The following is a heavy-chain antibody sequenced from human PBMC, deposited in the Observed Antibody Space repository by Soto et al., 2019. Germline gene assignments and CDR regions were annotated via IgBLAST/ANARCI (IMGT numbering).Heavy chain of an antibody. CDR1: GGSVSSSSYY. V-gene: IGHV4-39*07. Sequence: SETLSLTCTVSGGSVSSSSYYWGWVRQPPGKGLEWIGCVYYSGSTYYNPSLKSRVTISVDTSKIQFSLKLSSVTAADPAVYYCARDRRSYYYGAGSEYYYYYGMDVWGQGTTVTVSS. CDR2: VYYSGST. J-gene: IGHJ6*01. D-gene: IGHD3-10*01. CDR3: ARDRRSYYYGAGSEYYYYYGMDV.